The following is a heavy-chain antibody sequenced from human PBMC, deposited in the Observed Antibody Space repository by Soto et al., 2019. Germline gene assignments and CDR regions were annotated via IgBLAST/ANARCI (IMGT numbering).Heavy chain of an antibody. D-gene: IGHD6-13*01. J-gene: IGHJ3*02. CDR2: INHSGST. Sequence: SETLSLTCAVYGGSFSGYYWSWIRQPPRKGLEWIGEINHSGSTNYNPSLKSRVTISVDTSKNQFSLKLTSVTAADTAVYYCARVGYSSSWYRRGAFDIRGQGTMVTVS. CDR1: GGSFSGYY. V-gene: IGHV4-34*01. CDR3: ARVGYSSSWYRRGAFDI.